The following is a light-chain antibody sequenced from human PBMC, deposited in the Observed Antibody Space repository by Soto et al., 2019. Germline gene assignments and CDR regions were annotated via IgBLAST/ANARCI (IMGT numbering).Light chain of an antibody. J-gene: IGKJ1*01. Sequence: DIGMTPTPLSLPVTPGEPASISFRSSQSLLHSNGYNYLDWYLQKPGQSPQLLIYLGSNRASGVPDRFSGSGSGTDFTLKISRVEAEDVGVYYCMQPLQSWTFGQGTKVDIK. CDR3: MQPLQSWT. V-gene: IGKV2-28*01. CDR1: QSLLHSNGYNY. CDR2: LGS.